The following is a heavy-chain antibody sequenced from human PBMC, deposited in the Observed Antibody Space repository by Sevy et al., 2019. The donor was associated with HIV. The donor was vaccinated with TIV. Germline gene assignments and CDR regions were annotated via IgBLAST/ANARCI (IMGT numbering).Heavy chain of an antibody. V-gene: IGHV3-7*01. CDR3: AREGGYDSSYYYYGIDV. D-gene: IGHD5-12*01. CDR1: GFTFSSYW. Sequence: GGSLRLSCAASGFTFSSYWMSWVRQAPGKGLEWVANIKQDGSEKYYVDSVKGRFTISRDNAKNSLYLQMNSLRAEDTAVYYCAREGGYDSSYYYYGIDVWGQGTTVTVSS. J-gene: IGHJ6*02. CDR2: IKQDGSEK.